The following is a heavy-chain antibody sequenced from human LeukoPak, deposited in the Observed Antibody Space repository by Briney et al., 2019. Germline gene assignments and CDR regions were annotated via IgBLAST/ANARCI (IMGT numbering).Heavy chain of an antibody. CDR1: GIIVSDSY. Sequence: GGSLRLSCAASGIIVSDSYMSWVRQAAGKGLGWVSAISGSGGSTYYADSVKGRFTISRDNSKNTLYLQMNSLRAEDTAVYYCASGSSRAYCGGDCYIWGQGTLVTVSS. D-gene: IGHD2-21*02. CDR3: ASGSSRAYCGGDCYI. CDR2: ISGSGGST. J-gene: IGHJ4*02. V-gene: IGHV3-23*01.